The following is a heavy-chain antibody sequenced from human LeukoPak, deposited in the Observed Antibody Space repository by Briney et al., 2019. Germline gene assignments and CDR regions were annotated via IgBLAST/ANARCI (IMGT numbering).Heavy chain of an antibody. CDR1: GYTFTGYY. V-gene: IGHV1-2*04. D-gene: IGHD6-13*01. Sequence: ASVKVSCKASGYTFTGYYMHWVRQAPGQGLEWMGWINPNSGGTNYAQKFQGWVTMTRDTSISTAYMELSRLRSDDTAVYYCARDRAGYSSSWYGYGWAFDIWGQGTMVTVSS. CDR3: ARDRAGYSSSWYGYGWAFDI. CDR2: INPNSGGT. J-gene: IGHJ3*02.